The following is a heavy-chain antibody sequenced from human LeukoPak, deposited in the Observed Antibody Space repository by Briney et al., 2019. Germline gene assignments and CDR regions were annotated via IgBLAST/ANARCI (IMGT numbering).Heavy chain of an antibody. V-gene: IGHV4-39*01. Sequence: SETLSLTCTVSGGSISSSSYYWGWIRQPPGKGLEWIGSIYYSGSTYYNPSLKSRVTISVDTSKNQFSLKLSSVTAADAAVYYCARRENPYYYGSGSFDYWGQGTLVTVSS. CDR1: GGSISSSSYY. CDR3: ARRENPYYYGSGSFDY. D-gene: IGHD3-10*01. J-gene: IGHJ4*02. CDR2: IYYSGST.